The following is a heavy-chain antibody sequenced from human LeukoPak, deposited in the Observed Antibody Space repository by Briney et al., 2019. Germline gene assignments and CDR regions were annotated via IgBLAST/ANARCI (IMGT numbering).Heavy chain of an antibody. Sequence: PGRSLRLSCAASGFTFSSYAMHWVRQAPGKGLEWVAVISYDGSNKYYADSVKGRFTISRDNSKNTLCLQMNSLRAEDTAVYYCARGKTATATKISGDYWGQGTVVTVSS. D-gene: IGHD5-24*01. J-gene: IGHJ4*02. V-gene: IGHV3-30*01. CDR3: ARGKTATATKISGDY. CDR1: GFTFSSYA. CDR2: ISYDGSNK.